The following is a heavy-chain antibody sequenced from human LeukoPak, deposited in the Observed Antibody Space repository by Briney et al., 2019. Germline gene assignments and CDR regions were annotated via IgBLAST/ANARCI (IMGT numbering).Heavy chain of an antibody. D-gene: IGHD2-2*01. CDR2: INANSGDT. Sequence: GASVTVSFTASGYTFTVYYMHWVRQAPGQGGEWMGWINANSGDTGYAQKFQGRVTMTRDTSVSTAYMELSRLRSDDTAVYFCARADASRWFDYWGQGALVTVSS. CDR3: ARADASRWFDY. J-gene: IGHJ5*01. V-gene: IGHV1-2*02. CDR1: GYTFTVYY.